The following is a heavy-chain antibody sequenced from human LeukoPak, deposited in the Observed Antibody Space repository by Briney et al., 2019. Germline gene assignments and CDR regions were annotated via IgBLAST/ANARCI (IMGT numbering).Heavy chain of an antibody. CDR1: GYTFTSYA. CDR3: ARGDCFDPLDY. V-gene: IGHV1-8*01. Sequence: ASVKVSCKASGYTFTSYAINWVRQATGQGLEWMGWMNPNSGTADYAQKFQGRVTITADASTSTAYMELSSLRSEDTAVYYCARGDCFDPLDYWGQGTLVTVSS. D-gene: IGHD2-21*01. J-gene: IGHJ4*02. CDR2: MNPNSGTA.